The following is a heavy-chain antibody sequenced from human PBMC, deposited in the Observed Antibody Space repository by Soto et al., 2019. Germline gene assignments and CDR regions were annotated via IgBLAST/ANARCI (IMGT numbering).Heavy chain of an antibody. V-gene: IGHV5-10-1*01. D-gene: IGHD6-13*01. CDR2: IDPSDSYT. CDR1: GYRFTSYW. Sequence: EVQLVQSGAEVKKPGEYLRISCKGSGYRFTSYWISWVRKMPGKGLEWMGRIDPSDSYTNYSPSFQGHVTISADKSISTAYLQGSSLKASDTAMDYCARLQAAAGDNDLTCDYWGQGTLVTVSS. CDR3: ARLQAAAGDNDLTCDY. J-gene: IGHJ4*02.